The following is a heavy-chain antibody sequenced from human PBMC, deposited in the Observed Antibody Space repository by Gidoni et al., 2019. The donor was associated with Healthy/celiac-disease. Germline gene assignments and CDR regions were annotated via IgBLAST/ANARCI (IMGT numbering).Heavy chain of an antibody. CDR2: ISSSSSYI. V-gene: IGHV3-21*01. D-gene: IGHD6-6*01. J-gene: IGHJ4*02. Sequence: EVQLVESGGGLVKPGGSLRLSCAASGCTFSSYSMNWVRQAPGKGLEWVSSISSSSSYIYYADSVKGRFTISRDNAKNSLYLQMNSLRAEDTAVYYCAGQYSSSSGFDYWGQGTLVTVSS. CDR3: AGQYSSSSGFDY. CDR1: GCTFSSYS.